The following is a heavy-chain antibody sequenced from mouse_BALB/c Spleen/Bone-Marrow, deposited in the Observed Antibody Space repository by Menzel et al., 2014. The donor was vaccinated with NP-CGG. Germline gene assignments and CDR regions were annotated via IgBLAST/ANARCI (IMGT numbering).Heavy chain of an antibody. CDR1: GYAFSNYG. V-gene: IGHV1-80*01. D-gene: IGHD2-4*01. Sequence: QVQLQQPGAEVMRPGSSVNISCKASGYAFSNYGMNWVKQRPGQGLEWIGQIYPGDGDTNYNGKFKGRVTLTADKSSSTTYMQLSSLTSEDSAVYFCVSVYDYGRGYAMDCWGQGTSVTVSS. CDR3: VSVYDYGRGYAMDC. J-gene: IGHJ4*01. CDR2: IYPGDGDT.